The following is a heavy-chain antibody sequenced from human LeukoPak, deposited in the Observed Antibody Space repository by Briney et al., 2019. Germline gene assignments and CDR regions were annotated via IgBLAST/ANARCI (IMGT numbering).Heavy chain of an antibody. J-gene: IGHJ6*03. CDR2: INPSGGST. V-gene: IGHV1-46*01. CDR1: GYTFTSYY. D-gene: IGHD4-17*01. Sequence: GASVKVSCKASGYTFTSYYMHWVRQAPGQGLEWMGIINPSGGSTSYAQKFQGRVTMTRDMSTSTVYMELSSLRSEDTAVYYCARDPSTVTTQSNPQYYMDVWGKGTTVTVSS. CDR3: ARDPSTVTTQSNPQYYMDV.